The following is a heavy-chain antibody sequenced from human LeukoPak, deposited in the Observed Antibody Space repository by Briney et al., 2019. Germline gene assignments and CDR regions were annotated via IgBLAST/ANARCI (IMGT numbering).Heavy chain of an antibody. CDR3: ARWMATVTTPDY. CDR2: INPKSGGT. V-gene: IGHV1-2*02. D-gene: IGHD4-11*01. J-gene: IGHJ4*02. Sequence: ASVKVSCKASGYTFNGFYLYWVRQAPGQGLEWMGWINPKSGGTNYAQKFQGRVTMTRDASISTAYMELSRLRSDDTAVYYCARWMATVTTPDYWGQGTLVTVSS. CDR1: GYTFNGFY.